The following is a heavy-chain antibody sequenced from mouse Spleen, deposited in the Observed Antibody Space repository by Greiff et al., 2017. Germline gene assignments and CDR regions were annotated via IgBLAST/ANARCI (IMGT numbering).Heavy chain of an antibody. V-gene: IGHV10-1*01. J-gene: IGHJ1*01. Sequence: EVKLVESGGGLVQPKGSLKLSCAASGFSFNTYAMNWVRQAPGKGLEWVARIRSKSNNYATYYADSVKDRFTISRDDSESMLYLQMNNLKTEDTAMYYCVSHYGSSYYWYFDVWGAGTTVTVSS. CDR3: VSHYGSSYYWYFDV. D-gene: IGHD1-1*01. CDR1: GFSFNTYA. CDR2: IRSKSNNYAT.